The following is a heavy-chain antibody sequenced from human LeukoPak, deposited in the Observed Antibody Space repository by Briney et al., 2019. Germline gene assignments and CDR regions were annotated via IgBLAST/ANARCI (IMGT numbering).Heavy chain of an antibody. CDR1: GFTFSSYW. V-gene: IGHV3-30*18. J-gene: IGHJ3*02. CDR2: ISSDGSNR. CDR3: AKDFRVAEELWFGELWNAFDI. D-gene: IGHD3-10*01. Sequence: GGSLRLSCAASGFTFSSYWMHWVRQAPDKGLEWVALISSDGSNRIYADSVKGRFSISRDNSKNTLYLQVNSLRIEDTAVYYCAKDFRVAEELWFGELWNAFDIWGQGIRVAVSS.